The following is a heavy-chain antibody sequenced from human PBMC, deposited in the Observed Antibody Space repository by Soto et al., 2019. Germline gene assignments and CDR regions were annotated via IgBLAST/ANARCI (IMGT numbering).Heavy chain of an antibody. D-gene: IGHD2-2*02. V-gene: IGHV1-3*01. Sequence: ASVKVSCKASGNTVPNYAIHWVRQSPGQRLEWMGWINGGNGNSYYSEHFQGRVTFTRDTSAGPVYMQKNSPRAEHTALYDGEKDPRPQIPHWCYPCGQQTRVTIAS. J-gene: IGHJ5*02. CDR3: EKDPRPQIPHWCYP. CDR1: GNTVPNYA. CDR2: INGGNGNS.